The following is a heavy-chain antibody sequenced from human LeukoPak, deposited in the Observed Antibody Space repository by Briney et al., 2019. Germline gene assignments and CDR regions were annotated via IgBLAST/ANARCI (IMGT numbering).Heavy chain of an antibody. D-gene: IGHD4-17*01. CDR3: AREGDGNYSNAFDI. V-gene: IGHV4-30-2*01. CDR2: IYHSGST. CDR1: DGSISSGGYS. J-gene: IGHJ3*02. Sequence: PSETLSLTCAVSDGSISSGGYSWSWIRQPPGKGLEWIGYIYHSGSTYYNPSLKSRVTISVDRSKNQFSLKLSSVTAADTAVYYCAREGDGNYSNAFDIWGQGTMVTVSS.